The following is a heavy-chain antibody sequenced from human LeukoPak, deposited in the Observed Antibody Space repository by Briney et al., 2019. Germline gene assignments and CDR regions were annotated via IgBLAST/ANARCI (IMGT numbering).Heavy chain of an antibody. J-gene: IGHJ6*03. CDR3: ARADTAMVPYYYYMDV. Sequence: SETLSLTCTVPGDSISSYYWSWIRQTPGKGLEWIGYIYYSGSTKYNPSLESRVTISVDTSKNQFSLKLSSVTAADTAVYYCARADTAMVPYYYYMDVWGKGTTVTVSS. CDR1: GDSISSYY. D-gene: IGHD5-18*01. CDR2: IYYSGST. V-gene: IGHV4-59*12.